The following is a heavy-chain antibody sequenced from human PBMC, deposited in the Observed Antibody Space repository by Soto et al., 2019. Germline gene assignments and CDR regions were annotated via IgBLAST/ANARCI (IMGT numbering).Heavy chain of an antibody. V-gene: IGHV4-30-4*01. Sequence: PSETLSLTCTVSGGSISSGDYYWSWIRQPPGKGLEWIGYIYYSGSTYYNPSLKSRVTISVDTSKNQFSLKLSSVTAADTAVYYCARVEAAAGNNWFDPWGQGTLVTVSS. CDR3: ARVEAAAGNNWFDP. CDR2: IYYSGST. D-gene: IGHD6-13*01. CDR1: GGSISSGDYY. J-gene: IGHJ5*02.